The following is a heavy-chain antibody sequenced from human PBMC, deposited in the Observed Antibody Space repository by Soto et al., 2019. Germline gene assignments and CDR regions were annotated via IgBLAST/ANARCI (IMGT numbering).Heavy chain of an antibody. CDR2: ISAYNGNT. J-gene: IGHJ4*02. Sequence: GASVKVSCKASGYTFPSYGISWVRQAPGQGLEWMGWISAYNGNTNFAQKLQGRVTMTTDTSTSTAYMELRSLRSDDTAVYHCARVSYDYLWGAFDYWGQGTLVTVSS. CDR1: GYTFPSYG. V-gene: IGHV1-18*01. D-gene: IGHD3-16*01. CDR3: ARVSYDYLWGAFDY.